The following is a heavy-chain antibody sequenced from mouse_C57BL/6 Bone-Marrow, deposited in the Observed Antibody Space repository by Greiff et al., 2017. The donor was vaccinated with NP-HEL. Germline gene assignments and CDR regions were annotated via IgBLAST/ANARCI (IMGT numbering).Heavy chain of an antibody. CDR3: ARSYGGVAY. V-gene: IGHV1-81*01. CDR2: IYPRSGNT. J-gene: IGHJ3*01. Sequence: QVQLKESGAELARPGASVKLSCKASGYTFTSYGISWVKQRTGQGLEWIGEIYPRSGNTYYNEKFKGKATLTADKSSSTAYMELRSLTSEDSAVYFCARSYGGVAYWGQGTLVTVSA. CDR1: GYTFTSYG. D-gene: IGHD1-1*01.